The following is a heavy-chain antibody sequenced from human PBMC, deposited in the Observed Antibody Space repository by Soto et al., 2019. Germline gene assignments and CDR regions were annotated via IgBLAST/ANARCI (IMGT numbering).Heavy chain of an antibody. CDR1: GFTFSDYY. V-gene: IGHV3-11*03. CDR2: ISSSNSYT. Sequence: PGGSLRLSCAASGFTFSDYYMSWIRQAPGKGLEWVSYISSSNSYTNHADSVKGRFTISRDNAKNSLYLQMNSLRAEDTAVYYCARINLSTLDYYFDYWGQGTLVTVSS. J-gene: IGHJ4*02. CDR3: ARINLSTLDYYFDY.